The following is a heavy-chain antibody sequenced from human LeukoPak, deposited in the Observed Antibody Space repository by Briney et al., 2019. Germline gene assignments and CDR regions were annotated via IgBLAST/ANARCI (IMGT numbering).Heavy chain of an antibody. V-gene: IGHV3-33*01. CDR1: GFTFSSDG. CDR2: IWYDGGNK. D-gene: IGHD2-2*01. J-gene: IGHJ5*02. Sequence: PGGTLRLSCAASGFTFSSDGMHCVRQAPGKGLEWVVVIWYDGGNKYYAGSVKGRFPISRDNSKSTLYLQMNSLRAEHTAVYYCAREFKGYCSSTSCPPRFDPWGQGTLVTVSS. CDR3: AREFKGYCSSTSCPPRFDP.